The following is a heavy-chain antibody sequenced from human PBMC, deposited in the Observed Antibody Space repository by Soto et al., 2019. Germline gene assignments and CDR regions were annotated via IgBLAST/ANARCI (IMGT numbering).Heavy chain of an antibody. V-gene: IGHV4-39*01. CDR1: GGSISSSSYY. CDR2: IYYSGST. CDR3: AIIAAAGSYYGMDV. Sequence: QLQLQESGPGLVKPLETLSLTCTVSGGSISSSSYYWGWIRQPPGKGLEWIGSIYYSGSTYYNPSLKSRVTISVDTSKNQFSLKLSSVTAADTAVYYCAIIAAAGSYYGMDVWGQGTTVTVSS. J-gene: IGHJ6*02. D-gene: IGHD6-13*01.